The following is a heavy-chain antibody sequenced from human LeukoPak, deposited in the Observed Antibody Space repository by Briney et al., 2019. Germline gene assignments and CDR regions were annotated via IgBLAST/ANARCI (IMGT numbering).Heavy chain of an antibody. Sequence: ASVKVSCKASGGTFSSYAISWVRQAPGQGLEWMGWISAYSGNTNYAQKLQGRVTMTTDTSTSTAYMELRSLRSDDTAVYYCAIPKGASAGAAYDAFDIWGQGTMVTVSS. V-gene: IGHV1-18*01. CDR2: ISAYSGNT. CDR1: GGTFSSYA. J-gene: IGHJ3*02. D-gene: IGHD1-26*01. CDR3: AIPKGASAGAAYDAFDI.